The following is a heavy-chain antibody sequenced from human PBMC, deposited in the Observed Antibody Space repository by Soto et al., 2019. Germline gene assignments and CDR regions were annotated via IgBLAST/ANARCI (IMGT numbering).Heavy chain of an antibody. CDR3: AKRSSSSTFAY. CDR2: ISGSDDST. Sequence: PGGSLRLSCAGSGFTFSSYAMSWVRQAPGKGLEWVSVISGSDDSTYYADSEKGRFTISRDNSKNTLYLQMNSLRAEDTAVYYCAKRSSSSTFAYWGQGTLVTVSS. CDR1: GFTFSSYA. V-gene: IGHV3-23*01. J-gene: IGHJ4*02. D-gene: IGHD6-6*01.